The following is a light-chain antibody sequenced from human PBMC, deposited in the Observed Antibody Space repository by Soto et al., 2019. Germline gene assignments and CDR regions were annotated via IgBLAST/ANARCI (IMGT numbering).Light chain of an antibody. V-gene: IGLV3-21*02. J-gene: IGLJ2*01. CDR1: NIGSKS. CDR3: QVWYSSSDHVV. CDR2: SDT. Sequence: SYELTQPPSVSVAPGQTARITCGGTNIGSKSVHWYQQETGQAPVLVVHSDTDRPSGIPGRFSGSNTGNTATLTISRVEAGDEADYYCQVWYSSSDHVVFGGWTKLTVL.